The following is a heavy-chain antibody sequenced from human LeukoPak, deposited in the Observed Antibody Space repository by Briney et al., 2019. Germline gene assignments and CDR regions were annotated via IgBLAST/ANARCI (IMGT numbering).Heavy chain of an antibody. CDR1: GGSISSYY. V-gene: IGHV4-59*01. CDR3: ARTIAGGSYRYPYWFDP. D-gene: IGHD3-16*02. Sequence: SETLSLTCTVSGGSISSYYWSWIRQPPGKGLEWIGYIYYSGSTNYNPSLKSRVTISVDTSENQFSLKLSSMTAADTAVYYCARTIAGGSYRYPYWFDPWGQGTLVTVSS. J-gene: IGHJ5*02. CDR2: IYYSGST.